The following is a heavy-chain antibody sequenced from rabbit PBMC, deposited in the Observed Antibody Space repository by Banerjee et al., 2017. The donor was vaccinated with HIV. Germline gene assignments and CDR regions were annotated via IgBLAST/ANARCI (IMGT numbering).Heavy chain of an antibody. CDR1: GFDFSHYG. V-gene: IGHV1S47*01. CDR2: IDPVFSST. D-gene: IGHD8-1*01. CDR3: ARDGAGGSYFAL. Sequence: QEQVVESGGGLVQPGGSLKLSCKASGFDFSHYGVSWVRQAPGKGLEWIGYIDPVFSSTHYASWVNGRFSISRENAQNTVSLQMTSLTAADTATYFCARDGAGGSYFALWGPGTLVTVS. J-gene: IGHJ4*01.